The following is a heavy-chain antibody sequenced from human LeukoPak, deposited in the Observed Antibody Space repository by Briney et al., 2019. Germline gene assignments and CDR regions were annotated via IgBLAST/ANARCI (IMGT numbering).Heavy chain of an antibody. CDR1: GYSLTSYG. CDR2: ISTYDGHA. J-gene: IGHJ4*02. V-gene: IGHV1-18*01. Sequence: ASLKVSCKASGYSLTSYGITWVRQAPGQGLEWMGWISTYDGHANYAQKLRGRVTLTTDTSTSTAYMELRSLRSDDTAVYYCARGITAMVDYWGQGTLVTVSS. CDR3: ARGITAMVDY. D-gene: IGHD5-18*01.